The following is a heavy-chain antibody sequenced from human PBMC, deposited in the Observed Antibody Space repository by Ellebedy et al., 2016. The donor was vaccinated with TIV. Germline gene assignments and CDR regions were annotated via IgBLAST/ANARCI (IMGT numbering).Heavy chain of an antibody. J-gene: IGHJ5*02. CDR3: ARSIVVVLAAGAFDP. V-gene: IGHV4-34*01. D-gene: IGHD2-15*01. CDR2: IDHTGST. CDR1: GGSFSTYY. Sequence: MPSETLSLTCAVYGGSFSTYYRSWIRQPPGKGLDWIGEIDHTGSTNYSPALKSRVTISIDTSRNQFSLKLRSVNAADTAVYYCARSIVVVLAAGAFDPWGQGTLVTVSS.